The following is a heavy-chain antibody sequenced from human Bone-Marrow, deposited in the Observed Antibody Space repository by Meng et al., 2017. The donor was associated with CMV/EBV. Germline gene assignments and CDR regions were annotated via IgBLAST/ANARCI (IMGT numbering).Heavy chain of an antibody. CDR3: ARYCGSICITIFGVAPYYYYGMDV. CDR1: GGSISSSSYY. D-gene: IGHD3-3*01. J-gene: IGHJ6*02. CDR2: IYYSGST. Sequence: GSLRLSCTVSGGSISSSSYYWGWIRQPPGKGLEWIGSIYYSGSTYYNPSLKSRVTISVDTSKNQFSLKLSSVTAADTAVYYCARYCGSICITIFGVAPYYYYGMDVWGQGTTVTVSS. V-gene: IGHV4-39*07.